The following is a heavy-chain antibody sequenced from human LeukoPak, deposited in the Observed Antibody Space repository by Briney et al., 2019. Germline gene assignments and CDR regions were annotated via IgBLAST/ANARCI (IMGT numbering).Heavy chain of an antibody. CDR3: ARESSSANYFDY. V-gene: IGHV1-2*02. CDR2: INPNSGGT. Sequence: ASVKVSCKASGYIFSSYGISWVRQAPGQGLEWMGWINPNSGGTNYAQKFQDRVTMTRDTSISTAYMELSRLRSDDTAVYYCARESSSANYFDYWGQGTLVTVSS. J-gene: IGHJ4*02. CDR1: GYIFSSYG. D-gene: IGHD6-6*01.